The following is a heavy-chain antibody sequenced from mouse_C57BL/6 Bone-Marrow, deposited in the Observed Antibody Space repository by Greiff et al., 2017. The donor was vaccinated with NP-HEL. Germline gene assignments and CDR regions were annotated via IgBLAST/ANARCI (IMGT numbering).Heavy chain of an antibody. Sequence: VQLQQSGPELVKPGASVKISCKASGYSFTGYYMYWVKQSPEKSLEWIGEINPSTGGTTYNQKFKAKATLTVDKSSSTAYIQLKSLTSEDSAVYYCARCFYDYDGGWYFDVWGTGTTVTVSS. J-gene: IGHJ1*03. CDR3: ARCFYDYDGGWYFDV. CDR1: GYSFTGYY. CDR2: INPSTGGT. D-gene: IGHD2-4*01. V-gene: IGHV1-42*01.